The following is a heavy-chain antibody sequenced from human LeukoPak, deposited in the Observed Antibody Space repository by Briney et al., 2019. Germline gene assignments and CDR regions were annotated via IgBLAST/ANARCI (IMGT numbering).Heavy chain of an antibody. Sequence: ASVKVSCKASGYSFTSYGFNWVRQAPGQGLEWMGWMSAYNGKTNYAHSLQGRVTVTADTSTSTAYMELRSLRSEDTAVYYCARGMGYSYGHPQGAFDIWGQGTMVTVSS. CDR2: MSAYNGKT. CDR3: ARGMGYSYGHPQGAFDI. J-gene: IGHJ3*02. D-gene: IGHD5-18*01. V-gene: IGHV1-18*01. CDR1: GYSFTSYG.